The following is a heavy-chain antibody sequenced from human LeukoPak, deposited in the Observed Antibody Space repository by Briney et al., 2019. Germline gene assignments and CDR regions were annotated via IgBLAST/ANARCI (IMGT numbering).Heavy chain of an antibody. Sequence: SETLSLTCAVYGGSFSGYYWSWIRQPPGKGLEWVGYIYYSGSTNYNPSLKSRVTISVDTSKNQFSLKLSSVTAADTAVYYCVRESAAGMSFGYWGQGTLVTVSS. V-gene: IGHV4-59*01. J-gene: IGHJ4*02. D-gene: IGHD6-13*01. CDR3: VRESAAGMSFGY. CDR1: GGSFSGYY. CDR2: IYYSGST.